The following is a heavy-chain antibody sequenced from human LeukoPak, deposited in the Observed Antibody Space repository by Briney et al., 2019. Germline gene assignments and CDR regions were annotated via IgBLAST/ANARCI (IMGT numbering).Heavy chain of an antibody. CDR1: GGSISSGSYY. Sequence: PSETLSLTCTVSGGSISSGSYYWSWIRQPAGKGLEWIGRIYTSGSTNYNPSLKSRVTISVDTSKNQFSLKLSSVTAADTAVYYCASLDPYGSGSYEDYWGQGTLVTVSS. D-gene: IGHD3-10*01. CDR3: ASLDPYGSGSYEDY. J-gene: IGHJ4*02. CDR2: IYTSGST. V-gene: IGHV4-61*02.